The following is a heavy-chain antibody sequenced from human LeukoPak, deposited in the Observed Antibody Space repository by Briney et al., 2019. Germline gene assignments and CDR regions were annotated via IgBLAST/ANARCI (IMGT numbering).Heavy chain of an antibody. Sequence: GASVKVSCRASGYTFTGYYMHWVRQAPGQGLEWMGWINPNSGGTNYAQKFQGWVTMTRDTSISTAYMELSRLRSDDTAVYYCARVTFGGVIDHWGQGTLVTVSS. CDR2: INPNSGGT. V-gene: IGHV1-2*04. D-gene: IGHD3-16*01. CDR3: ARVTFGGVIDH. J-gene: IGHJ5*02. CDR1: GYTFTGYY.